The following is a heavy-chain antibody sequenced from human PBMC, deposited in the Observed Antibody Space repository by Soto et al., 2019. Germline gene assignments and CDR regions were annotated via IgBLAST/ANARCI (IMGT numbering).Heavy chain of an antibody. D-gene: IGHD4-17*01. V-gene: IGHV4-31*03. CDR1: GGSITSDGYY. CDR3: ARNDYGDYGWYFDL. J-gene: IGHJ2*01. Sequence: QVQLQESGPGLVKPSQTLSLTCTVSGGSITSDGYYWNWILQHPGKGLEWIGYIYYSGSTYYNPSLKSRVAISMDTSKNQVSLKLNFVTAADTAVYFCARNDYGDYGWYFDLWGRGTLVAVSS. CDR2: IYYSGST.